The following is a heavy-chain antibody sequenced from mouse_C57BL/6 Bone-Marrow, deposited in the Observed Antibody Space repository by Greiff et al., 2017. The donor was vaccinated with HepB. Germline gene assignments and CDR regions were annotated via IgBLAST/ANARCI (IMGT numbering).Heavy chain of an antibody. D-gene: IGHD2-14*01. Sequence: VQLQQSGAELVRPGASVKLSCTASGFNIKDDYMHWVKQRPEQGLEWIGWIDPENGDTEYASKFQGKATITADTSSNTAYLQLSSLTSEDTAVYYCTTTRSIFDYWGQGTTLTVSS. CDR1: GFNIKDDY. V-gene: IGHV14-4*01. J-gene: IGHJ2*01. CDR3: TTTRSIFDY. CDR2: IDPENGDT.